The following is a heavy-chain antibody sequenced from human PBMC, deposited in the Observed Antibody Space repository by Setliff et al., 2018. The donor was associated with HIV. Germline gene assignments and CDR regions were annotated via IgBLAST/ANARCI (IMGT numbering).Heavy chain of an antibody. Sequence: GASVKVSCKASGDTFNNCAVTWVRQAPGQGLEWMGIINPSDGATTYAQKFEDRVTMTRDTSTNTVYMELSGLRSEDTAVYFCAREYHIPAADTRVGNYFDYWGQGTLVTVSS. V-gene: IGHV1-46*02. CDR3: AREYHIPAADTRVGNYFDY. CDR2: INPSDGAT. J-gene: IGHJ4*02. CDR1: GDTFNNCA. D-gene: IGHD6-25*01.